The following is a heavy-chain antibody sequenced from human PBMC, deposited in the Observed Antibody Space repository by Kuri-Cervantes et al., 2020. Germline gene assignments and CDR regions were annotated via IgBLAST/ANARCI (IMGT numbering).Heavy chain of an antibody. J-gene: IGHJ3*02. D-gene: IGHD6-19*01. Sequence: GESLKISCAASGFTFSHYAMVWVRQAPGKGLEWVSGIVGSGSGKYYTDSVRGRFAISRDNSKNTLYLQMNSLRAEDTAAYYCARDMRSSGWWRGDAFDIWGQGTMVTVSS. V-gene: IGHV3-23*01. CDR1: GFTFSHYA. CDR2: IVGSGSGK. CDR3: ARDMRSSGWWRGDAFDI.